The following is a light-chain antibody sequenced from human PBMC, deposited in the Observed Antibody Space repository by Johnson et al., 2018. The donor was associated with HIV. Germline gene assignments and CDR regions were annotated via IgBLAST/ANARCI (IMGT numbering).Light chain of an antibody. CDR1: SSNFGNNY. Sequence: QLVLTQPPSVSAAPGQKVTISCSTNSSNFGNNYVSWYQQLPGTAPKLLIYKNDKRPSGIPDRFSGSKSGTSATLDITGLQTGDEADYYCGILDTLLSTGGFFATGTKVPVL. CDR2: KND. CDR3: GILDTLLSTGGF. V-gene: IGLV1-51*02. J-gene: IGLJ1*01.